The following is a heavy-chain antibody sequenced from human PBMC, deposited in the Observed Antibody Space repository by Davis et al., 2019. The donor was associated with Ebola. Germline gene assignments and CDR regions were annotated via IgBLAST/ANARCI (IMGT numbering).Heavy chain of an antibody. J-gene: IGHJ6*02. CDR1: GYTFTGYY. CDR3: ARGIVYSYGSNYYGMDV. V-gene: IGHV1-2*04. D-gene: IGHD5-18*01. Sequence: ASVKVSCKASGYTFTGYYMHWVRQAPGQGLEWMGWINPNSGGTNYAQKFQGWVTMTRDTSISTAYMELSRLRSDDTAVYYCARGIVYSYGSNYYGMDVWGQGTTVTVSS. CDR2: INPNSGGT.